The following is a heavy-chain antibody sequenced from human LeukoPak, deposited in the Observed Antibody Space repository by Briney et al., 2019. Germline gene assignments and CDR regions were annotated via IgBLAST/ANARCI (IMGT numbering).Heavy chain of an antibody. J-gene: IGHJ4*02. V-gene: IGHV4-34*01. CDR3: ARTRHYYGSGSHLGH. CDR1: GGSISSYY. Sequence: SETLSLTCTVSGGSISSYYWSWIRQPPGKGLEWIGEINHSGSTNYNPSLKSRVTISVDTSKNQFSLKLSSVTAADTAVYYCARTRHYYGSGSHLGHWGQGTLVTVSS. D-gene: IGHD3-10*01. CDR2: INHSGST.